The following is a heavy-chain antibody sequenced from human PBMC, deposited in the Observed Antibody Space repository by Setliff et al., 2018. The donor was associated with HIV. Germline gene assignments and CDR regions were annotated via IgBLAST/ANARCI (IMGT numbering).Heavy chain of an antibody. J-gene: IGHJ4*02. CDR2: IYSGGNT. CDR3: AREPGYCSGGSCYHGIF. D-gene: IGHD2-15*01. Sequence: PGESLRLSCAASGFTVRSNYMTWVRQAPGKGLEWVSVIYSGGNTYYADSVKGRFTISRDNSKNTVYLQMNSLRAEDTAVYYCAREPGYCSGGSCYHGIFWGQGTLVTVSS. CDR1: GFTVRSNY. V-gene: IGHV3-53*01.